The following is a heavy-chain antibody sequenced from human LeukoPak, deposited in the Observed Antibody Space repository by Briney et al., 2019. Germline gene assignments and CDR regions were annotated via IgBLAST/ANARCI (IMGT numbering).Heavy chain of an antibody. V-gene: IGHV4-39*07. CDR2: ISYSGST. Sequence: SETLSLTCSVSGGSISSTTYYWGWIRQPPGKGLEWIGSISYSGSTYYNPSLKSRVTISLDMSNNQFSLKLSSVTAADTAVYYCTRGCSSTSCYSPPGGYYYYMDVWGKGTTVTISS. D-gene: IGHD2-2*01. CDR3: TRGCSSTSCYSPPGGYYYYMDV. CDR1: GGSISSTTYY. J-gene: IGHJ6*03.